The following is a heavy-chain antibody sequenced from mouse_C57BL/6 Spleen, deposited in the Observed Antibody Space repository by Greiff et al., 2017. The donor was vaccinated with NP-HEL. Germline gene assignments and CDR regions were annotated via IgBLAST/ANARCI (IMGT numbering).Heavy chain of an antibody. CDR2: IDPENGDT. D-gene: IGHD2-2*01. J-gene: IGHJ3*01. Sequence: EVQLLQSGAELVRPGASVKLSCTASGFNIKDDYMHWVKQRPEQGLEWIGWIDPENGDTEYASKVQGQATITADTSSNTAHLQLSSLTSEDTAVYYCTLCSAYDGGAWFAYWGQGTLVTVSA. V-gene: IGHV14-4*01. CDR3: TLCSAYDGGAWFAY. CDR1: GFNIKDDY.